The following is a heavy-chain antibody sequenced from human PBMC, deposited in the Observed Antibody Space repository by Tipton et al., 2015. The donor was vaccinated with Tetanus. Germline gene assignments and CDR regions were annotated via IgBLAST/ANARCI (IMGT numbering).Heavy chain of an antibody. V-gene: IGHV4-30-4*01. CDR1: GGSISSGDYY. CDR3: ARDSYYSSRWSFADY. Sequence: VKPSQTLSLTCTVSGGSISSGDYYWSWIRRPPGKGPEWIGYVYSTATTYYNPSLKSRVTISIDTSKNQFSLELTSVTAADTAFYYWARDSYYSSRWSFADYWGQGTLVTVSS. D-gene: IGHD3-22*01. CDR2: VYSTATT. J-gene: IGHJ4*02.